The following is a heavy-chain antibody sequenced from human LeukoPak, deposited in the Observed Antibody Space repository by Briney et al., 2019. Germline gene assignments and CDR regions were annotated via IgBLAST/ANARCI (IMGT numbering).Heavy chain of an antibody. CDR3: ARQSSGSSGFDY. CDR2: IYYSGST. J-gene: IGHJ4*02. V-gene: IGHV4-39*01. D-gene: IGHD3-22*01. Sequence: SETLSLTCTVSGGSISSSSYYWGWIRQPPGEGLEWIGSIYYSGSTYYNPSLKSRVTISVDTSKNQFSLKLSSVTAADTAVYYCARQSSGSSGFDYWGQGTLVTVSS. CDR1: GGSISSSSYY.